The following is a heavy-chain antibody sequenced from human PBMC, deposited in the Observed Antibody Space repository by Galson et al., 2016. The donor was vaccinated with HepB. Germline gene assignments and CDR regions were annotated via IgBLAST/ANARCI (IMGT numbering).Heavy chain of an antibody. CDR3: AKRAGDRLPYGYFDI. Sequence: SLRLSCAASGFTFSSYAMNWVRQAPGKGLEWVSSFSGSGGSTYYADSVKGRFTISRDNSKNTSYLQMNSLRAEDTALYYCAKRAGDRLPYGYFDIWGRGTLVTVSS. CDR2: FSGSGGST. J-gene: IGHJ2*01. D-gene: IGHD7-27*01. CDR1: GFTFSSYA. V-gene: IGHV3-23*01.